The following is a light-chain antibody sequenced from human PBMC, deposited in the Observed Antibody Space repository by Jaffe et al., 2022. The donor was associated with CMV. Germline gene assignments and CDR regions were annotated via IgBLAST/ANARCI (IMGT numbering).Light chain of an antibody. CDR3: QQSYSPLAYS. CDR2: GAS. CDR1: QNINTY. V-gene: IGKV1-39*01. Sequence: DIQMTQSPSSLSASVGDRVTITCRASQNINTYLIWYQQKPGEAPKLLIYGASSLQSGVPSRFSGTGSGTDFTLTISSLQPEDFATYYCQQSYSPLAYSFGQGTNVEMK. J-gene: IGKJ2*03.